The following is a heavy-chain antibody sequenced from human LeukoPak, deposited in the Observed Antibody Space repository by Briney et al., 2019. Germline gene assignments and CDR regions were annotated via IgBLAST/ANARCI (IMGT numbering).Heavy chain of an antibody. CDR2: IKQDGSEK. V-gene: IGHV3-7*01. D-gene: IGHD2-15*01. J-gene: IGHJ4*02. CDR1: GFTFSSYW. CDR3: ARQTRGYCSGGSCSPRLPRNDY. Sequence: RGSLRLSCAASGFTFSSYWMSWVRQAPGKGLEWVANIKQDGSEKYYVDSVKGRFTISRDKAKNSLYLQMNSLRAEDTAVYYCARQTRGYCSGGSCSPRLPRNDYWGQGTLVTVSS.